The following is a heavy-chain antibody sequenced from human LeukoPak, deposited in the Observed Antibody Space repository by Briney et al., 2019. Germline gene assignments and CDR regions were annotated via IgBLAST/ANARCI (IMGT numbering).Heavy chain of an antibody. CDR3: AKLFAPNDFWSGYPGYTYYMDV. Sequence: GRCLRPSCAAAGLSFGIYAMGCVRQAAGDWLGWVSAISGSGGSTYYADSVKGRFTISRDNSKNTLYLQMNSLRAEDTAVYYCAKLFAPNDFWSGYPGYTYYMDVWGKGTAVTVSS. D-gene: IGHD3-3*01. J-gene: IGHJ6*03. CDR1: GLSFGIYA. V-gene: IGHV3-23*01. CDR2: ISGSGGST.